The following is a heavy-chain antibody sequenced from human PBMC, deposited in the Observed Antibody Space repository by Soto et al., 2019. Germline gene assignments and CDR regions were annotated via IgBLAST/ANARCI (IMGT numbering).Heavy chain of an antibody. Sequence: EVQLVESGGGLVQPGGSLRLSCAASGFTFSSYWMHWVRKAPGKGLVWVSRINSDGSSTSYADSVKGRFTISRDNAKNTLYVQMNSLRAEDTAVYYCVRTSLVVAAATREDYWGQGTLVTVSS. CDR3: VRTSLVVAAATREDY. D-gene: IGHD2-15*01. CDR1: GFTFSSYW. V-gene: IGHV3-74*01. CDR2: INSDGSST. J-gene: IGHJ4*02.